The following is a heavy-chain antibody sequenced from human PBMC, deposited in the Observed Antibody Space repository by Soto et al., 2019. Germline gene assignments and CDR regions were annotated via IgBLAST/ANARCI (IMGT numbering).Heavy chain of an antibody. Sequence: PSETLSLTCTVSRGSINNSYWTWIRQPPGKRLEWIGYIHYTGTTNHNPSLRGRVTMSVDTSNNQFSLKLSSVTAADTAVYYCVRVANGGLFDYRGPGNMVTVSS. V-gene: IGHV4-59*01. CDR3: VRVANGGLFDY. J-gene: IGHJ4*02. CDR1: RGSINNSY. CDR2: IHYTGTT. D-gene: IGHD2-15*01.